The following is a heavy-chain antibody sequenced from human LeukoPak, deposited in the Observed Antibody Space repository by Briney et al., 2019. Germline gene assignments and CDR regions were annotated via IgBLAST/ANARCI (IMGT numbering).Heavy chain of an antibody. CDR3: ARTKEMASISYFDS. J-gene: IGHJ4*02. V-gene: IGHV3-11*04. D-gene: IGHD5-24*01. CDR2: ISSSGSTI. CDR1: GFTFSDYY. Sequence: TGGSLRLSCAASGFTFSDYYMSWIRQAPGKGLEWVSYISSSGSTIYYAESVKGRFTISRDNAKNSLYLQMNSLRAEDTAVYYCARTKEMASISYFDSWGQGTLVTVSS.